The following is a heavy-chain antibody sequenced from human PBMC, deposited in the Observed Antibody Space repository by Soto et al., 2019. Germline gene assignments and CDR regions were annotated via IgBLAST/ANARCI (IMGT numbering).Heavy chain of an antibody. CDR2: IYYSESPSY. D-gene: IGHD3-3*01. Sequence: KPSETLSLTCTVSGDSISKYYWSWIRQPPGKGLEWIGYIYYSESPSYSETTSYNPSLKSRVTISVDTANNQFSLRLTSVTAADTAVYYCARGWFWGGSFNWFDPWGQGTLVTVSS. J-gene: IGHJ5*02. V-gene: IGHV4-59*05. CDR3: ARGWFWGGSFNWFDP. CDR1: GDSISKYY.